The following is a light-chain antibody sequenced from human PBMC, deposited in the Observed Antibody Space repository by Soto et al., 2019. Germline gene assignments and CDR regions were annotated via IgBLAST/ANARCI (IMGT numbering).Light chain of an antibody. CDR1: QSVSSSN. CDR3: QQRYSWHRV. V-gene: IGKV3D-20*02. J-gene: IGKJ1*01. CDR2: CPA. Sequence: LTQFPRTLSLSQGQRATLSCRASQSVSSSNLAWYQQKPGQAPSILIYCPASRATGIPARFSGSGSCTDFTLTISSLESDDFAIYYCQQRYSWHRVFGPGTKVDIK.